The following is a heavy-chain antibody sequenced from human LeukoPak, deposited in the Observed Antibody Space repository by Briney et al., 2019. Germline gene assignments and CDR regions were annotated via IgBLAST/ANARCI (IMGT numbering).Heavy chain of an antibody. D-gene: IGHD3-22*01. V-gene: IGHV1-8*01. CDR1: VYTFNSYD. J-gene: IGHJ4*02. CDR3: ARLPYYYNSSDYAL. CDR2: MNPHSGNK. Sequence: GASVKVSFKASVYTFNSYDINWVRQATGQGLEWVGWMNPHSGNKAYAQRFQGRVSLTRNTSISTAYMELSSLRSEDTAVYYCARLPYYYNSSDYALWGQGTLVTVSS.